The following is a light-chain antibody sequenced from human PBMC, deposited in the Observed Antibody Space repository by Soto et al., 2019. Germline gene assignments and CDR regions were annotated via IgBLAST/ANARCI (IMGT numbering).Light chain of an antibody. CDR3: QQYGRSPIT. Sequence: EIVLTQSPATLSLSPGERATLSCRASQSVNSKLAWYQHKPGQAPRLLISGASSRATGIPDRFSGSGSATDFTLTISRLEPEDFALYYCQQYGRSPITFGQGTRLEIK. CDR2: GAS. V-gene: IGKV3-20*01. CDR1: QSVNSK. J-gene: IGKJ5*01.